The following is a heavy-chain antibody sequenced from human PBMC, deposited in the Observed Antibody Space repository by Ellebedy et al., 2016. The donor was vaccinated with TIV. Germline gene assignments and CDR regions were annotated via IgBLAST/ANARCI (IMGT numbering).Heavy chain of an antibody. J-gene: IGHJ4*02. V-gene: IGHV1-3*01. CDR3: AKQGGYSYGSPFDY. CDR1: GFTFSRDG. D-gene: IGHD5-18*01. Sequence: MPGGSLRLSFSASGFTFSRDGMHWVRQAPGQRLEWMAWINAGNGNTKYSQKFQGRVTITRDTSATTVYMELSSLRSEDTAVYYCAKQGGYSYGSPFDYWGQGTLVTVSS. CDR2: INAGNGNT.